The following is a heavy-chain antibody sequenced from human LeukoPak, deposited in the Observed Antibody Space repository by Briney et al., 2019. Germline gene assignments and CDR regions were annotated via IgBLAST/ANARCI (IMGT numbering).Heavy chain of an antibody. CDR2: ISYDGSNK. D-gene: IGHD3-22*01. CDR3: ARRDKGQYYYDSSGSDY. CDR1: GFTFSSYA. J-gene: IGHJ4*02. Sequence: GGSLRLSCAASGFTFSSYAMHWVRQAPGKGLEWVAVISYDGSNKYYADSVKGRFTISRDNSKNTLYLQMNSLRAEDTAVYYCARRDKGQYYYDSSGSDYWGQGTLVTVSS. V-gene: IGHV3-30-3*01.